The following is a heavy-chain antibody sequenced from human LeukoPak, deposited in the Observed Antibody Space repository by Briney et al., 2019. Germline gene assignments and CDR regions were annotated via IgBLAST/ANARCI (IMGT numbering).Heavy chain of an antibody. D-gene: IGHD2-15*01. CDR3: ARGQTGSGRIFDY. Sequence: SQTLSLTCAMSRDSMSISTACWNWIRQSPSRGLEWLGRTYYGSKWYSDFAEYVKSRITIDPDTSKNQFSLQLNSVTPDDTAVYFCARGQTGSGRIFDYWGQGTLVTVSS. CDR2: TYYGSKWYS. CDR1: RDSMSISTAC. V-gene: IGHV6-1*01. J-gene: IGHJ4*02.